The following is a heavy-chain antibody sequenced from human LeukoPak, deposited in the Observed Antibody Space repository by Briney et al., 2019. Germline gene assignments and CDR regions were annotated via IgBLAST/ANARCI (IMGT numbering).Heavy chain of an antibody. CDR2: IRSKANSYAT. V-gene: IGHV3-73*01. CDR3: TRQDYDFWFPYMDV. Sequence: GGSLRLSCAASGFTFSGSAMHWVRQASGKGLEWVGRIRSKANSYATAYAASVKGRFTISRDDSKNTAYLQMNSLKTEDTAVYYCTRQDYDFWFPYMDVWGKGTTVTVSS. D-gene: IGHD3-3*01. J-gene: IGHJ6*03. CDR1: GFTFSGSA.